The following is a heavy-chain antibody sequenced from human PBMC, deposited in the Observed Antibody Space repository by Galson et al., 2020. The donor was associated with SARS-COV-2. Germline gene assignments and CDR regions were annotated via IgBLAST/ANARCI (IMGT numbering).Heavy chain of an antibody. Sequence: GESLKISCKASGYTFTGYYMHWVRQAPGQGLEWMGWINPNSGGTNYAQKFQGWVTMTRDTSISTAYMELSRLRSDDTAVYYCARGGVDYSIPKAYYYYGMDVWGQGSTVTVSS. D-gene: IGHD4-4*01. CDR1: GYTFTGYY. J-gene: IGHJ6*02. CDR3: ARGGVDYSIPKAYYYYGMDV. CDR2: INPNSGGT. V-gene: IGHV1-2*04.